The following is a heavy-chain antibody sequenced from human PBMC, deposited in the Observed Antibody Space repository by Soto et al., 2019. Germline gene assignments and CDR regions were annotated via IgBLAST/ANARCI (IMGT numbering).Heavy chain of an antibody. Sequence: GGSLRLSCAASGFTFSSYGMHWVRQAPGKGLEWVAVISYDGSNKYYADSVKGRFTISRDNSKNTLYLQMNSLRAEDTAVYYCAKDSVDGYNYYYYGMGVWGQGTSVTVSS. CDR1: GFTFSSYG. D-gene: IGHD5-18*01. CDR3: AKDSVDGYNYYYYGMGV. CDR2: ISYDGSNK. J-gene: IGHJ6*02. V-gene: IGHV3-30*18.